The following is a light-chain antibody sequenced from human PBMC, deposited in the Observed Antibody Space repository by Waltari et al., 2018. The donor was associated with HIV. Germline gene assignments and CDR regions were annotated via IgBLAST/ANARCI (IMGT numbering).Light chain of an antibody. CDR2: WAS. V-gene: IGKV3-15*01. J-gene: IGKJ1*01. Sequence: MTQSPATLPVSPGASATLPCRASQRIGTDLAWFQQKPGQSPRLLIYWASSRATGIPARFSGGGSGTDFTLTISGLQAEDVAVYYCQQYRHWPRTFGQGTTVDIK. CDR3: QQYRHWPRT. CDR1: QRIGTD.